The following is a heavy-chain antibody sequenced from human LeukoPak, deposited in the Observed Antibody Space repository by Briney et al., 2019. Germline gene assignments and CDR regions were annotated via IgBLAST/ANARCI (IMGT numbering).Heavy chain of an antibody. D-gene: IGHD3-22*01. V-gene: IGHV3-48*01. Sequence: GGSLRLSCAASGFAFSSYSMNWVRQAPGKGLEWVSYISSSSSTIYYADSVKGRFTISRDNAKNSLYLQMNSLRAGDTAVYYCARDQTGYYYDSSGYRNFDYWGQGTLVTVSS. J-gene: IGHJ4*02. CDR3: ARDQTGYYYDSSGYRNFDY. CDR1: GFAFSSYS. CDR2: ISSSSSTI.